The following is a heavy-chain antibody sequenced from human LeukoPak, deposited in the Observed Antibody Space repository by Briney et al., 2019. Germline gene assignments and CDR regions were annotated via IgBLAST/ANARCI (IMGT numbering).Heavy chain of an antibody. CDR3: ARTPPSGSGAGDAFDI. CDR2: IYPGDSVT. D-gene: IGHD3-10*01. J-gene: IGHJ3*02. CDR1: GYSFTSYW. Sequence: GESLKISCKGSGYSFTSYWLGWVRQMPGKGLVWMGIIYPGDSVTRYKPSFQGQVTISADKSISTAYQQWSSLKASDTAMYYCARTPPSGSGAGDAFDIWGQGTMVTVSS. V-gene: IGHV5-51*01.